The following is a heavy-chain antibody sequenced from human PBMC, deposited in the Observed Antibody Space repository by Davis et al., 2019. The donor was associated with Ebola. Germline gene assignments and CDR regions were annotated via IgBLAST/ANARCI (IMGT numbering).Heavy chain of an antibody. J-gene: IGHJ6*03. Sequence: ASVKVSCKASGGTFSSYAISWVRQAPGQGLEWVGIINPSGGSTSYAQKFQGRVTMTRDTSTSTVYMELSSLRSEDTAVYYCARDGVDIVVVPAAKELRSYYYYYMDVWGKGTTVTVSS. V-gene: IGHV1-46*01. CDR3: ARDGVDIVVVPAAKELRSYYYYYMDV. D-gene: IGHD2-2*03. CDR1: GGTFSSYA. CDR2: INPSGGST.